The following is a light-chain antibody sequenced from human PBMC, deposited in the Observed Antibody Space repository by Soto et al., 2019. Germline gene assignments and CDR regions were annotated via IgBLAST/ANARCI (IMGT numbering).Light chain of an antibody. CDR3: FSYAGSSTHVV. J-gene: IGLJ2*01. Sequence: QSVLTQPASVSGSPGQSITISCTGTSSDVGSYNLVSWYQQHPGKAHKLMIYEGSKRPSGVSNRFSGSKSCNTASLTISGLQAEDEADYYCFSYAGSSTHVVFGGGTKLTVL. CDR2: EGS. V-gene: IGLV2-23*01. CDR1: SSDVGSYNL.